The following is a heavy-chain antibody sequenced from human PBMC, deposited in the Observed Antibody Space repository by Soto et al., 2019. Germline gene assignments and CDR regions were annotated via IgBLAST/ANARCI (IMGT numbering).Heavy chain of an antibody. CDR1: GDSFSSNNW. J-gene: IGHJ3*02. V-gene: IGHV4-4*02. D-gene: IGHD1-26*01. CDR3: ARDPKSIVGAYNTFDI. Sequence: QVQVQESGPGLVKPSGTLSLTCAVSGDSFSSNNWWSWVRQPPGKGLEWIGEIYHSGRTNYNPSLKSRVTISIDKSKNHFSLKLSSVTAADTAVYYCARDPKSIVGAYNTFDIWGQGTMVTVSS. CDR2: IYHSGRT.